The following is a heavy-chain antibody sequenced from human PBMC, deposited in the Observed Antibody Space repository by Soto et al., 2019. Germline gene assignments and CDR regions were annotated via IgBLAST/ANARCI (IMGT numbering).Heavy chain of an antibody. J-gene: IGHJ4*02. CDR2: IYYTGST. D-gene: IGHD6-13*01. Sequence: SETLSLTCTVSGVSMRSYYWSWIRQAPGKGPEWIGQIYYTGSTNFNPSLKSRATMSIDTSKNQFSLQLTSVTAADTGMYYCARVGSNSWHLDYWGRGALVTVSS. CDR1: GVSMRSYY. V-gene: IGHV4-59*01. CDR3: ARVGSNSWHLDY.